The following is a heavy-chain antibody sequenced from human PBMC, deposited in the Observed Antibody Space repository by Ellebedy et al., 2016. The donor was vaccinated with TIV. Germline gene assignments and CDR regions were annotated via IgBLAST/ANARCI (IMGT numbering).Heavy chain of an antibody. V-gene: IGHV4-39*07. CDR3: ARLIDLLAGSRYYFDL. D-gene: IGHD3-9*01. J-gene: IGHJ4*02. Sequence: MPSETLSLTCNVSGGSIASGRHYWAWIRQPPGKGLEWIGNVYVDGAIYSSPSLKSRLLISIDTSKNSFSLRLTSMTAADTAVYYCARLIDLLAGSRYYFDLWGPGILVTVSS. CDR2: VYVDGAI. CDR1: GGSIASGRHY.